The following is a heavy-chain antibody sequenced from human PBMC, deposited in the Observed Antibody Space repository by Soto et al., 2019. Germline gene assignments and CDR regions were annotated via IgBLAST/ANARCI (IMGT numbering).Heavy chain of an antibody. CDR2: IYYSGTT. CDR1: GVSMSRSSDY. D-gene: IGHD1-26*01. Sequence: SETLSLTCTVSGVSMSRSSDYWVWIRQPPGKGLEWIGCIYYSGTTYYNPSLKSRVTISVDTSKNQFSLRLSSVSVADTAVYYCARQGGRGPYFEYWGQGPLVTVSS. J-gene: IGHJ4*02. CDR3: ARQGGRGPYFEY. V-gene: IGHV4-39*01.